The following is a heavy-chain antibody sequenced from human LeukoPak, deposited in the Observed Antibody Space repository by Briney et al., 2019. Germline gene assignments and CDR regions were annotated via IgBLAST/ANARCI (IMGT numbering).Heavy chain of an antibody. CDR2: ISSSSYI. CDR1: GFTVSSNY. V-gene: IGHV3-69-1*01. D-gene: IGHD6-19*01. Sequence: GGSLRLSCAASGFTVSSNYMSWVRQAPGKGLEWVSSISSSSYIYYADSVKGRFTISRDNAKNSLYLQMNSLRAEDTAVYYCARVSTGYSSGADYWGQGTLVTVSS. J-gene: IGHJ4*02. CDR3: ARVSTGYSSGADY.